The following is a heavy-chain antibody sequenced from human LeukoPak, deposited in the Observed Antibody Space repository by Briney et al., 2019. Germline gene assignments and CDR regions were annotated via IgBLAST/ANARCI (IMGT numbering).Heavy chain of an antibody. Sequence: VKVSCKASGYTFTSYGISWVRQAPGQGLEWMGGIIPIFGTANYAQKFQGRVTITADESTSTGYMELSSLRSEDTAVYYCASKRGYSYGLDYWGQGTLVTVSS. V-gene: IGHV1-69*13. CDR3: ASKRGYSYGLDY. CDR1: GYTFTSYG. CDR2: IIPIFGTA. D-gene: IGHD5-18*01. J-gene: IGHJ4*02.